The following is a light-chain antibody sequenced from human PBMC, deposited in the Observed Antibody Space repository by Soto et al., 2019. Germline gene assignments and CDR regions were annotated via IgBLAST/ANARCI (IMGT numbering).Light chain of an antibody. Sequence: QSVLTQPASVSVSPGQSITILCTGTSSDVGGYNYVSWYQQHPGKAPKLMIYDVSNRPSGVSNRFSGSKSGNTASLTISGLQAEDEADYYCSSYTSSSTLVVFGGGTKVTVL. CDR3: SSYTSSSTLVV. CDR1: SSDVGGYNY. J-gene: IGLJ2*01. CDR2: DVS. V-gene: IGLV2-14*01.